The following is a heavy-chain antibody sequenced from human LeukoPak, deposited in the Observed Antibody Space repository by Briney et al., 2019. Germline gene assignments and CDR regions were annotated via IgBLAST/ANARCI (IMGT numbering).Heavy chain of an antibody. Sequence: ASVKVSCKASGYTFTSYDINWVRQATGQGLEWMGWMNPNSGNTGYAQKFQGRVTITRNTSISTAYMELSSLRSEDTAVYYCARGFYCSSTSCSYDGYFDLWGRGTLVTVSS. V-gene: IGHV1-8*03. CDR2: MNPNSGNT. D-gene: IGHD2-2*01. CDR1: GYTFTSYD. CDR3: ARGFYCSSTSCSYDGYFDL. J-gene: IGHJ2*01.